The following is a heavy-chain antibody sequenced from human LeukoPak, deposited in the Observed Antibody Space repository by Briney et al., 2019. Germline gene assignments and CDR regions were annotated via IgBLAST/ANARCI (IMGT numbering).Heavy chain of an antibody. CDR1: GFTFTTYG. CDR3: AKDSGWILFDD. V-gene: IGHV3-23*01. CDR2: IGGSGTRT. D-gene: IGHD2-2*03. J-gene: IGHJ4*02. Sequence: GGTLRLSCSASGFTFTTYGMNWVRQAPGKGLEWVSGIGGSGTRTYYADSVKGRFTISRDNSKNTLYLQMNSLRDEDTAVYYCAKDSGWILFDDWGQGTLVTVSS.